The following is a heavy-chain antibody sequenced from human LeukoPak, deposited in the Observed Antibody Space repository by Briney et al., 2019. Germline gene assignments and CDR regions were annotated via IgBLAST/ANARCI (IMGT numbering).Heavy chain of an antibody. V-gene: IGHV1-8*02. Sequence: ASVKVSCKASGGTLSNYAISWVRQAPGQGLEWMGWMNPNSGNTGYAQKFQGRVTMTRNTSISTAYMELSSLRSEDTAVYYCARAAAAMKYYYYYYMDVWGKGTTVTVSS. CDR2: MNPNSGNT. J-gene: IGHJ6*03. CDR3: ARAAAAMKYYYYYYMDV. CDR1: GGTLSNYA. D-gene: IGHD6-13*01.